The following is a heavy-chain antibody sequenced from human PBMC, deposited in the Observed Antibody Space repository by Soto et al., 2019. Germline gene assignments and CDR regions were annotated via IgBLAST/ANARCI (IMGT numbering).Heavy chain of an antibody. V-gene: IGHV3-66*01. CDR3: ARGIQGYQFDN. CDR1: GFTVSTNY. CDR2: IYSDGST. J-gene: IGHJ4*02. Sequence: GGSLRLSCAASGFTVSTNYMSWVRQAPGKGLEWVSLIYSDGSTFYADSVKGRFTISRDDSKNTLYLQMNGLRVEDTAVYYCARGIQGYQFDNWGQGTLVTVSS. D-gene: IGHD5-18*01.